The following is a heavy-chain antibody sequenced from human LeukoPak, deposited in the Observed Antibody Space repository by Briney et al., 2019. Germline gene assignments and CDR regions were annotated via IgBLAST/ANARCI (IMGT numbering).Heavy chain of an antibody. J-gene: IGHJ3*02. Sequence: SETLSLTCTVSGGSISSSSYYWGWIRQPPGKGLEWIGSIYYSGSTYYNPSLKSRVTISVDTSKNQFSLKLSSVTAADTAVYYCARDPPIVKQQLVDAFDIWGQGTMVTVSS. CDR3: ARDPPIVKQQLVDAFDI. CDR1: GGSISSSSYY. D-gene: IGHD6-13*01. CDR2: IYYSGST. V-gene: IGHV4-39*07.